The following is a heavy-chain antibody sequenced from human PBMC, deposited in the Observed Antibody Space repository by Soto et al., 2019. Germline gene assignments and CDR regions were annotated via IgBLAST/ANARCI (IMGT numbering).Heavy chain of an antibody. Sequence: SETLSLTCMVSGGSISRSSYYWGWIRQPPGKGLEWIGSMSNSGSTYYNPSLKSRVTISGDMSRNQFSLNLSSVTAADTAVYFCASMIRESYYYNYGMDFWGQGTTVTVSS. J-gene: IGHJ6*02. CDR1: GGSISRSSYY. CDR2: MSNSGST. D-gene: IGHD3-10*01. V-gene: IGHV4-39*01. CDR3: ASMIRESYYYNYGMDF.